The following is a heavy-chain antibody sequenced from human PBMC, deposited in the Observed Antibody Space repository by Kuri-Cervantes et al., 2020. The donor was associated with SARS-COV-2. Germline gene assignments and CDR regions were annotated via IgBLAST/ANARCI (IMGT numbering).Heavy chain of an antibody. J-gene: IGHJ4*02. CDR3: VKGSAASRPYYFDS. CDR2: ITDDGGST. D-gene: IGHD3-10*01. CDR1: GITFSSYA. Sequence: LTCAASGITFSSYAMSWVRQAPGKGLEWVSAITDDGGSTYHADPVKGRFTISRDNSKTTLFLQINSLRAEDTAVYHCVKGSAASRPYYFDSWGQGTLVTVSS. V-gene: IGHV3-23*01.